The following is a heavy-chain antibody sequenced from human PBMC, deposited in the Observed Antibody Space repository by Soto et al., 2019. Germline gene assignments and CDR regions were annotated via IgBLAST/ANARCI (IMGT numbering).Heavy chain of an antibody. V-gene: IGHV1-18*01. CDR2: ISAYNGNT. J-gene: IGHJ1*01. D-gene: IGHD5-12*01. CDR1: GYTFTNFG. CDR3: ASEGDIIDF. Sequence: ASVKVSCKASGYTFTNFGISWVRQAPGQGLEWMGWISAYNGNTNYAQKFQGRVTMTTDTSTSTAYMEVRSLRFDDTAVYYCASEGDIIDFCGQGSLVTVYS.